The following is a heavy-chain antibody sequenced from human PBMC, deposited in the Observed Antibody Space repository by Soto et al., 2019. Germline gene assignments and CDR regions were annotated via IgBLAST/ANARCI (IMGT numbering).Heavy chain of an antibody. V-gene: IGHV1-69*13. Sequence: GASVKVSCKASGGTFSSYAISWVRQAPGQGLEWMGGIIPIFGTANYAQKFQGRDTITADESTSTAYMELSSLRSEDTAVYYCASWYYYDSSGYNNWFDPWGQGTLVTVSS. CDR2: IIPIFGTA. CDR1: GGTFSSYA. J-gene: IGHJ5*02. CDR3: ASWYYYDSSGYNNWFDP. D-gene: IGHD3-22*01.